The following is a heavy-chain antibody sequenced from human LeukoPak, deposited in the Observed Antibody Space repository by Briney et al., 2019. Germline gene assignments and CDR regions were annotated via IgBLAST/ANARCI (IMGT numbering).Heavy chain of an antibody. D-gene: IGHD6-19*01. Sequence: ASVKVSCKASGYTFTGYYMHWVRQAPGQGLEWMGWINPNSGGTNYAQKFQGRVTMTRDTSISTVYMELSRLRSDDTAVYYCARTLTSRIAVPRYAPRYYFDYWGQGTLVTVSS. V-gene: IGHV1-2*02. J-gene: IGHJ4*02. CDR3: ARTLTSRIAVPRYAPRYYFDY. CDR2: INPNSGGT. CDR1: GYTFTGYY.